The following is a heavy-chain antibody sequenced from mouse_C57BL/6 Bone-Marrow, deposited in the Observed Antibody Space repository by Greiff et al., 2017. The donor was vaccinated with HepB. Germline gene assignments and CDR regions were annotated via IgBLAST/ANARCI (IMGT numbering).Heavy chain of an antibody. CDR3: AREFRWAPVPVYWYCDV. CDR1: GFTFSSYA. CDR2: ISAGGSYT. V-gene: IGHV5-4*01. J-gene: IGHJ1*03. D-gene: IGHD1-1*02. Sequence: EVKLVESGGGLVTPGGSLKLSCAASGFTFSSYAMSWVRQTPEKRLEWVATISAGGSYTYYPDNVKGRFPISRDNAKNNLYLQMSQLKSEDTAMYDWAREFRWAPVPVYWYCDVWGTGTTVTVSS.